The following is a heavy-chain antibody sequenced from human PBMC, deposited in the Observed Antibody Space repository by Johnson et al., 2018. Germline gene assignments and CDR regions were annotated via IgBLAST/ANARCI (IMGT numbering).Heavy chain of an antibody. V-gene: IGHV3-30*03. D-gene: IGHD6-19*01. CDR1: GFTFSSYG. Sequence: QVQLQESGGGVVQPGRSLRLSCAASGFTFSSYGMHWVRQAPGKGLEWVAVISYDGSNKYYADSVKGRFTISRDNAKNSLYLQMNSLRAEDTAVYYCARGVQYSSGWPRAFDIWGQGTMVTVSS. CDR2: ISYDGSNK. CDR3: ARGVQYSSGWPRAFDI. J-gene: IGHJ3*02.